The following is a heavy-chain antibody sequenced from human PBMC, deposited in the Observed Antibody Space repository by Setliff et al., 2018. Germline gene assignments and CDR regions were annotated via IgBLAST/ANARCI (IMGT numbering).Heavy chain of an antibody. J-gene: IGHJ1*01. CDR3: ARDPGFHSGTWCLGD. D-gene: IGHD2-8*01. V-gene: IGHV4-34*10. CDR2: INHSGNT. CDR1: GVSLSDYY. Sequence: SETLSLTCTVYGVSLSDYYWGWVRQSPGKGLDWIGEINHSGNTNYDPSLEGRISISVDTSKRQFSLKLSSVTAADTAVYYCARDPGFHSGTWCLGDWG.